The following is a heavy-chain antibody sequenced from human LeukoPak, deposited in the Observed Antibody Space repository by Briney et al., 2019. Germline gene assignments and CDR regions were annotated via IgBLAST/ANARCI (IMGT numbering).Heavy chain of an antibody. J-gene: IGHJ4*02. CDR1: GYTLTELS. CDR3: ARDVEYSSSPYYFDY. Sequence: ASVKVSCKVSGYTLTELSMHWVRQAPGKGFEWMGGFDPEDGETIYAQKFQGRVTMTEDTSTDTAYMELRSLRSDDTAVYYCARDVEYSSSPYYFDYWGQGTLVTVSS. D-gene: IGHD6-6*01. CDR2: FDPEDGET. V-gene: IGHV1-24*01.